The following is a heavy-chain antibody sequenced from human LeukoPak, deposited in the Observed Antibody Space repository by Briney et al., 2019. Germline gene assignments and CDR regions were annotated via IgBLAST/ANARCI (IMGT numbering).Heavy chain of an antibody. CDR1: GFTFSSYA. D-gene: IGHD3-22*01. CDR2: IYSGGST. CDR3: ARHSQGGRSSGYPYYYYYLDV. J-gene: IGHJ6*03. Sequence: GGSLRLSCAASGFTFSSYAMSWVRQAPGKGLEWVSVIYSGGSTYYADSVKGRFTISRDNSKNTLYLQMNSLRAEDTAVYYCARHSQGGRSSGYPYYYYYLDVWGKGTTVTISS. V-gene: IGHV3-66*04.